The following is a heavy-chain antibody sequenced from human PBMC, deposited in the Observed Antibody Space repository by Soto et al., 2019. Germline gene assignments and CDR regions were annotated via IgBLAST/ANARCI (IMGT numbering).Heavy chain of an antibody. Sequence: QVQLVQSGAEVKKPGASVKVSCKASGYTFTSYGISWVRQAPGQGLEWMGWISAYNGNTNYAQKLQGRVTMTTDTSTSTAYMELRILRSDDTAVYYCARGTYCSSPSCFDEYWYFDLWGRGTLVTVSS. J-gene: IGHJ2*01. V-gene: IGHV1-18*01. CDR2: ISAYNGNT. CDR1: GYTFTSYG. CDR3: ARGTYCSSPSCFDEYWYFDL. D-gene: IGHD2-2*01.